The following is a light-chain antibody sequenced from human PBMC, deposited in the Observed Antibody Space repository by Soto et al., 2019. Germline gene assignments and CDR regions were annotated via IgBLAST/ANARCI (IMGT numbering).Light chain of an antibody. V-gene: IGLV2-14*01. CDR3: SSYTSSSTLESV. Sequence: QSALTQPASVSGSPGQSITISCTGTSSDVGGYNYVSWYQQHPGKAPKLMIYDVSNRPSGVSNRFSGSKSGNTASLTISGLQAEDEADYYCSSYTSSSTLESVFGTGTKVTV. J-gene: IGLJ1*01. CDR1: SSDVGGYNY. CDR2: DVS.